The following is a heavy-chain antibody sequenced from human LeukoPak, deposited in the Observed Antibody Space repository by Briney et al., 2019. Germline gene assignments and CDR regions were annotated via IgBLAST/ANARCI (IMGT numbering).Heavy chain of an antibody. CDR2: IKQDESEK. Sequence: GGSLRLSCAASGFTFNNYWMSWVRQAPGKGLEWVANIKQDESEKYYVDSVKGRFTISRDNAKNSLYLQVNSLRAEDTAVYYCARIVPYSGSHWGLDYWGQGTLVTVSS. J-gene: IGHJ4*02. CDR3: ARIVPYSGSHWGLDY. CDR1: GFTFNNYW. V-gene: IGHV3-7*01. D-gene: IGHD1-26*01.